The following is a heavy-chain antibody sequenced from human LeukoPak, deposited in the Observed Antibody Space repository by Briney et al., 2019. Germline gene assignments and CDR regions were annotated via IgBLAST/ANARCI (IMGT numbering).Heavy chain of an antibody. D-gene: IGHD5-24*01. Sequence: SETLSLTCGVYGGSFSGYYWSWIRQPPGKGLEWIGEIDHSGSTNYNPSLKSRVTISVDTSKSQFSLKLNSVTAADTAMYYCARGRDPYWGQGTLVTVSS. V-gene: IGHV4-34*01. CDR2: IDHSGST. J-gene: IGHJ4*02. CDR3: ARGRDPY. CDR1: GGSFSGYY.